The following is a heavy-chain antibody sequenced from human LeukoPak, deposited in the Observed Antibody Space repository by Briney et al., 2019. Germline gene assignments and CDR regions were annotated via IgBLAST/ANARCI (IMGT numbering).Heavy chain of an antibody. D-gene: IGHD6-19*01. CDR1: GFTFSSYG. CDR3: ARGDQWLGPLDY. Sequence: QTGGSLRLSCAASGFTFSSYGMHWVRQAPGKGLEWVAVIWYDGSNKYYADSVKGRFTISRDNSKNTLYLQMNSLRAEDTAVYYCARGDQWLGPLDYWGQGTLVTVSS. CDR2: IWYDGSNK. V-gene: IGHV3-33*01. J-gene: IGHJ4*02.